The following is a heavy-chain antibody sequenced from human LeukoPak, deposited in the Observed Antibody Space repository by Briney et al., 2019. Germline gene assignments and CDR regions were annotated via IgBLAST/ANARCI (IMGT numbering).Heavy chain of an antibody. CDR2: IYYSGST. CDR1: GGSISSYY. D-gene: IGHD3-3*01. V-gene: IGHV4-59*12. Sequence: SETLSLTCTVSGGSISSYYWSWIRQPPGKGLEWIGYIYYSGSTYYNPSLKSRVTISVDTSKNQFSLKLSSVTAADTAVYYCARDSGYYTFDYWGQGTLVTVSS. CDR3: ARDSGYYTFDY. J-gene: IGHJ4*02.